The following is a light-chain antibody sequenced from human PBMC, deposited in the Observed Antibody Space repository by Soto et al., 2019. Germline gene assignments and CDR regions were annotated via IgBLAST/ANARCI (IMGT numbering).Light chain of an antibody. CDR3: AAWDDSLSGRV. Sequence: QSVLTQPPSASGTPGQRVTISCSGSSSNIGSNYVYWYQQLPGTAPKLLIYRNNQQPSGVPDRFSCSKSGTSASLAISGLRSEDEADYYCAAWDDSLSGRVFGGGTQLTVL. CDR1: SSNIGSNY. CDR2: RNN. J-gene: IGLJ3*02. V-gene: IGLV1-47*01.